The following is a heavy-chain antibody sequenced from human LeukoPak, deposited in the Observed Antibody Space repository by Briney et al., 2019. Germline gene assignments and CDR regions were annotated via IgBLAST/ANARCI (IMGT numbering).Heavy chain of an antibody. Sequence: ASVKVSCKASGYTFTSYGISWVRQAPGQGLEWMGWISAYNGNTNYAQKLQGRVTMTTDTSTSTAYMELRSLRSDDTAVYYCARSSGARIAVAGRKTTTTFDIWGQGTMVTVSS. CDR1: GYTFTSYG. CDR2: ISAYNGNT. D-gene: IGHD6-19*01. J-gene: IGHJ3*02. CDR3: ARSSGARIAVAGRKTTTTFDI. V-gene: IGHV1-18*01.